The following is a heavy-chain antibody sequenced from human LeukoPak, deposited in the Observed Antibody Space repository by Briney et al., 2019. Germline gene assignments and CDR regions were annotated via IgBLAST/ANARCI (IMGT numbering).Heavy chain of an antibody. CDR1: GGTFSSYA. J-gene: IGHJ3*02. CDR2: IIPILGIA. Sequence: SVKVSCKASGGTFSSYAISWVRQAPGQGLEWMGRIIPILGIANYAQKFQGRVTITADKSTSTAYMELSSLRSEDTAVYYCVARLKPPFDAFDIWGQGTMVTVSS. CDR3: VARLKPPFDAFDI. V-gene: IGHV1-69*04.